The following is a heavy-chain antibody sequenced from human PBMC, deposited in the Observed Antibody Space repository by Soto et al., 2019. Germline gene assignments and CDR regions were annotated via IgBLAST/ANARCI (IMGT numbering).Heavy chain of an antibody. CDR2: IYYSGST. CDR1: GGSISSGGYY. CDR3: ARGGGYCSSTSCYPYNWFDP. Sequence: PSETLSLTCTVSGGSISSGGYYWSWIRQHPGKGLEWIGYIYYSGSTNYNPSLKSRVTISVDTSKNQFSLKLSSVTAADTAVYYCARGGGYCSSTSCYPYNWFDPWGQGTLVTVSS. J-gene: IGHJ5*02. V-gene: IGHV4-61*08. D-gene: IGHD2-2*01.